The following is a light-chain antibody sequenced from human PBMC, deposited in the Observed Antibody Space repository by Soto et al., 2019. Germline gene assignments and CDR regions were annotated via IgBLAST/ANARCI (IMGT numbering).Light chain of an antibody. CDR2: DVT. J-gene: IGLJ2*01. Sequence: QSALTQPASVSGSPGQSIAISCTGTSSDVGAYEYVSWYQHYPGKAPKLIIYDVTNRPSGVSDRFSGSKSGNTASLTISGLHTEDEAEYHCTSYTRSSTLVFGGGTKLTVL. CDR1: SSDVGAYEY. CDR3: TSYTRSSTLV. V-gene: IGLV2-14*01.